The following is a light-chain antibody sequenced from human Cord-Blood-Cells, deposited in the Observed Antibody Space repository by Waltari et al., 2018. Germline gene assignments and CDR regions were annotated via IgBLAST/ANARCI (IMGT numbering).Light chain of an antibody. CDR3: QQYGSSPT. Sequence: ELVLTQSPGTLSLSPGERATLSCRASQSVSSSYLAWYQQKPGQAPRLLIYGASSRATGIPDRFSGSGSVTDFTLTISRLEPEDFAVYYCQQYGSSPTFGQGTKVEIK. V-gene: IGKV3-20*01. CDR1: QSVSSSY. J-gene: IGKJ1*01. CDR2: GAS.